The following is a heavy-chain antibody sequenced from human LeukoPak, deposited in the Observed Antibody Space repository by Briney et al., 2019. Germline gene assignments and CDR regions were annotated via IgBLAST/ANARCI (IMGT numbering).Heavy chain of an antibody. CDR3: ARRAYGGKAAFGM. Sequence: KTSETLSLTCSVSGGSIISDTYYWSWIRQPAGKGLEWIGRIFSSGSTNYNPSLKSRVTMSVDTSKNQFSLKLSSVTAADTAVYYCARRAYGGKAAFGMWGQGTMVTVSS. V-gene: IGHV4-61*02. CDR1: GGSIISDTYY. CDR2: IFSSGST. D-gene: IGHD4-23*01. J-gene: IGHJ3*02.